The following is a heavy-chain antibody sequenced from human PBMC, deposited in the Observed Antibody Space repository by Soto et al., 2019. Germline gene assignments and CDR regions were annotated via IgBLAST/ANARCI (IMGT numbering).Heavy chain of an antibody. CDR2: ISSTTNYI. Sequence: GGSLRLSCAASGFTFTRNSMNWVRQAPGKGLEWVSSISSTTNYIYYGDSMKGRFTISRDNAKNSLYLEMNSLRAEDTAVYYCARESEDLTSNFDYWGQGTLVTVSS. CDR1: GFTFTRNS. J-gene: IGHJ4*02. V-gene: IGHV3-21*06. CDR3: ARESEDLTSNFDY.